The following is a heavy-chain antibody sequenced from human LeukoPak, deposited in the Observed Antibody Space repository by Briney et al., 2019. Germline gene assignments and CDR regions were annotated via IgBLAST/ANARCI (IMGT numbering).Heavy chain of an antibody. Sequence: PSQTLSFTCTVSGGSISSGGYYWSWIRQHPGKGLEWIGYIYYSGSTYYNPSLKSRVTISVDTSKNQFSLKLSSVTAADTAVYYCARIPNQSKYSIGNYWGQGTLVTVSS. CDR1: GGSISSGGYY. CDR2: IYYSGST. V-gene: IGHV4-31*03. D-gene: IGHD1-14*01. CDR3: ARIPNQSKYSIGNY. J-gene: IGHJ4*02.